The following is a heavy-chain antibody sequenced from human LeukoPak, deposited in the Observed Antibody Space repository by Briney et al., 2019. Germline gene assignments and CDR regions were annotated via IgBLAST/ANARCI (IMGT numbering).Heavy chain of an antibody. CDR1: GGSMSGYF. Sequence: ASETLSLTCTVSGGSMSGYFWSWIRQPPGKGLEWIGYIYYSGSTNYNPSLKSRVTISVDTSKNQFSLKLRSVTAADTAVYYCARYSGSYSGFDYWGQGTLVTVSS. CDR3: ARYSGSYSGFDY. D-gene: IGHD1-26*01. V-gene: IGHV4-59*08. CDR2: IYYSGST. J-gene: IGHJ4*02.